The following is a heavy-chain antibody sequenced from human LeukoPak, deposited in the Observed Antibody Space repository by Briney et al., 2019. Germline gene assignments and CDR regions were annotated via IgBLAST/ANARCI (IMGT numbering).Heavy chain of an antibody. D-gene: IGHD2-15*01. CDR2: ISFNGDNT. Sequence: GGSLRFSCAASGFTFSDYVMHWVRQAPGKGLEYVSGISFNGDNTYYANSVKGRFTISRDNSKNTLYLQMDSLRAEDMAVYYCARSTGYCSGGSCYSDYWGQGTLVTVSS. V-gene: IGHV3-64*01. J-gene: IGHJ4*02. CDR1: GFTFSDYV. CDR3: ARSTGYCSGGSCYSDY.